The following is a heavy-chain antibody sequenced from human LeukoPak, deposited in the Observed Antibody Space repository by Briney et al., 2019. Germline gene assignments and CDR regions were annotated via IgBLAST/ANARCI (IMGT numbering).Heavy chain of an antibody. CDR3: ARALYGDYFRYDP. V-gene: IGHV4-34*01. D-gene: IGHD4-17*01. Sequence: SETLSLTCAVYGGSFSGYYWSWLRQPPGKGLEWIGEINHSGSTNYNPSLKSRITISFDTPNNQFSLKLSSVTAADTAVYYCARALYGDYFRYDPWGQGTLVTVSS. CDR2: INHSGST. CDR1: GGSFSGYY. J-gene: IGHJ5*02.